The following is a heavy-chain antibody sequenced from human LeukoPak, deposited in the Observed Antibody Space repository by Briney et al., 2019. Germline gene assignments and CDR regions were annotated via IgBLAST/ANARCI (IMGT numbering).Heavy chain of an antibody. Sequence: TGGSLRLSCAASGFTVSSNYMTWVRQAPGKGLEWVSVIYSGGSTYYADSVKGRFTISRDNSKNTLFLQMNSLRAEDTAVYYCARNFALDYWGQGTLVTVSS. J-gene: IGHJ4*02. CDR3: ARNFALDY. CDR2: IYSGGST. CDR1: GFTVSSNY. V-gene: IGHV3-53*01.